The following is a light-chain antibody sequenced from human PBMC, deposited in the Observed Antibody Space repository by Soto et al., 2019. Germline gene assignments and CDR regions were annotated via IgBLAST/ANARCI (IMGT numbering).Light chain of an antibody. CDR3: CSYAGSYPLEI. V-gene: IGLV2-11*01. J-gene: IGLJ1*01. CDR1: SSDVGGYNY. CDR2: DVS. Sequence: QSVLTQPRSVSGSPGQSVTISCTGTSSDVGGYNYVSWYQQHPGKAPKLMIYDVSKRPSGVPDLSSGSKSGNTASLTISGVQAEDEADHYRCSYAGSYPLEIFGTGTKVTVL.